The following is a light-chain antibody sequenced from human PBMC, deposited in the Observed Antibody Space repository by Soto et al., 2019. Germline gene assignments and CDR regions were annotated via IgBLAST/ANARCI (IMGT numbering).Light chain of an antibody. CDR3: QQVNWSPFT. CDR2: AAV. Sequence: DIHLTQSPSLLSASVGDRVTITCRASQGISQYVAWYQQKPGKAPKLLIYAAVVLQGGIPSRFSGSGSATEFLLTISGLQADDFASYCCQQVNWSPFTFGGGTRVEIK. V-gene: IGKV1-9*01. CDR1: QGISQY. J-gene: IGKJ4*01.